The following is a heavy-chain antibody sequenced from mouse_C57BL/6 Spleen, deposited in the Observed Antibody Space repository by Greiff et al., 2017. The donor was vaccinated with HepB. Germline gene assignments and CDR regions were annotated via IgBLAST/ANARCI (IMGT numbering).Heavy chain of an antibody. CDR1: GYTFTSYW. Sequence: QVQLQQPGAELVKPGASVKLSCKASGYTFTSYWMQWVKQRPGQGLEWIGEIDPSDSYTNYNQKFKGKATLTVDTSSSTAYMQLSSLTSEDSAVYYCARRDWDGGDYWGQGTTLTVSS. J-gene: IGHJ2*01. CDR3: ARRDWDGGDY. V-gene: IGHV1-50*01. D-gene: IGHD4-1*01. CDR2: IDPSDSYT.